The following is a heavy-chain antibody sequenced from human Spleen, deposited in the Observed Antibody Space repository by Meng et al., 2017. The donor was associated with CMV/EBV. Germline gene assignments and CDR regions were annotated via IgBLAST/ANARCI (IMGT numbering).Heavy chain of an antibody. D-gene: IGHD5-12*01. CDR3: ARDSSGYDHDY. CDR1: GFTFKTFT. Sequence: GESLKISCAASGFTFKTFTMSWVRQAPGKGLEWVSVIYSGSSTYYADSVKGRFTISRDNSKNTLYLQMNSLRAEDTAVYYCARDSSGYDHDYWGQGTLVTVSS. J-gene: IGHJ4*02. V-gene: IGHV3-53*01. CDR2: IYSGSST.